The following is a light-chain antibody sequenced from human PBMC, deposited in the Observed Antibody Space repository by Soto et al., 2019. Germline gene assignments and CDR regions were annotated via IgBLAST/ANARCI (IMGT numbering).Light chain of an antibody. CDR3: SSYAGSRYV. V-gene: IGLV2-8*01. CDR1: SSDVGGYNY. CDR2: EVT. Sequence: QSALTQPPSASGSPGQSVTISCTGTSSDVGGYNYVSWYQHHPGKAPKLMIYEVTKRPSGVPDRFSGSKSGNTASLTVSGLQAEDEADYYCSSYAGSRYVFGTGTKLTVL. J-gene: IGLJ1*01.